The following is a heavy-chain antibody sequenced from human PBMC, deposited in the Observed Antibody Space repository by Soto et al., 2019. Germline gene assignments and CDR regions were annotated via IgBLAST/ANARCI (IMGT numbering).Heavy chain of an antibody. CDR2: IYSGGST. CDR1: GFTVSSNY. J-gene: IGHJ6*02. V-gene: IGHV3-66*01. D-gene: IGHD6-13*01. CDR3: ASSYSSSWYIYYYYGMDV. Sequence: GGSLRLSCAASGFTVSSNYMSWVRQAPGKGLEWVSVIYSGGSTYYADSVKGRFTISRDNSKNTLYLQMNSLRAEDTAVYYCASSYSSSWYIYYYYGMDVWGQGTTVTVSS.